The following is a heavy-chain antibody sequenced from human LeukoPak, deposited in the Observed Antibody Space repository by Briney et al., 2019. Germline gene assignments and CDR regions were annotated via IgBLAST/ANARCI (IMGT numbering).Heavy chain of an antibody. CDR1: GFTVSSNY. Sequence: GSLRLSCAASGFTVSSNYMSWIRQPPGKGLEWIGEINHSGSTNYNPSLKSRVTISVDTSKNQFSLKLSSVTAADTAVYYCASSGEPITMVRGVIYYWGQGTLVTVSS. J-gene: IGHJ4*02. V-gene: IGHV4-34*01. CDR2: INHSGST. CDR3: ASSGEPITMVRGVIYY. D-gene: IGHD3-10*01.